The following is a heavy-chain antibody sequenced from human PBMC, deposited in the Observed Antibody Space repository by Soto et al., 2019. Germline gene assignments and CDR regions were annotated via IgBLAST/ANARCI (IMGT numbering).Heavy chain of an antibody. D-gene: IGHD1-1*01. CDR2: VYHTGST. CDR3: ARRTDTPNWLDP. J-gene: IGHJ5*02. CDR1: GGSINNYY. V-gene: IGHV4-59*01. Sequence: SETLSLTCTVSGGSINNYYWTWIRQPPGKGLEWIGYVYHTGSTNYNPSLKGRVTISIDTSKNQFSLKPNAVTAADTAVYYCARRTDTPNWLDPWGQGTLVTVSS.